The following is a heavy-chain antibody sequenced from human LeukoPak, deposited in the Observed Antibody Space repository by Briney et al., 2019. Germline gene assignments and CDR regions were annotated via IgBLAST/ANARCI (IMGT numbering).Heavy chain of an antibody. J-gene: IGHJ5*02. CDR1: GGSISSSTYY. Sequence: SETLSLTCSVSGGSISSSTYYWVWIRQPPGKGLECIGSVYYSGITNYTPSLKSRVTISVDTSKNQFSLKLSSVTAADTAVYYCARAPELLWFGELPLAGWFDPWGQGTLVTVSS. CDR3: ARAPELLWFGELPLAGWFDP. V-gene: IGHV4-39*07. CDR2: VYYSGIT. D-gene: IGHD3-10*01.